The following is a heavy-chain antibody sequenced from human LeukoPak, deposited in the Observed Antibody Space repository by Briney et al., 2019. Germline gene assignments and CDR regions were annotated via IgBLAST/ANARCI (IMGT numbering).Heavy chain of an antibody. J-gene: IGHJ2*01. Sequence: SETLSLTCTVSGGSIRSGDYYWSWIRQPPGKGLEWIGYIYYSGSTYYNPSLKSRVTISVDTSKNQFSLKLSSVTAADTAVYYCARTYGDYLPLGYFDLWGRGTLVTVSS. D-gene: IGHD4-17*01. CDR1: GGSIRSGDYY. V-gene: IGHV4-30-4*08. CDR3: ARTYGDYLPLGYFDL. CDR2: IYYSGST.